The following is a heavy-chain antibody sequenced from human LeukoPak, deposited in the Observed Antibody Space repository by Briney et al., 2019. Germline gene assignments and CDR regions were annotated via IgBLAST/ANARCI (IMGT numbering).Heavy chain of an antibody. CDR1: AGSISSHY. CDR2: IYDSEST. V-gene: IGHV4-59*11. D-gene: IGHD3-3*01. CDR3: ARFLQNYYYLDV. J-gene: IGHJ6*03. Sequence: SETLSLTCTVSAGSISSHYWSCVRQPPGQGLEWIGNIYDSESTHYKSSLKSRVTISVDTSKNQFSLRLSSVTAADTAVYYCARFLQNYYYLDVWGKGTTVTVSS.